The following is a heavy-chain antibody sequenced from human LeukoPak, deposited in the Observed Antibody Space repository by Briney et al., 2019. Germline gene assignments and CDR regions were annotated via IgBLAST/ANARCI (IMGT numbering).Heavy chain of an antibody. J-gene: IGHJ4*02. CDR3: ARVVIAVAGEGNFDY. D-gene: IGHD6-19*01. V-gene: IGHV4-38-2*02. CDR1: GYSISSGYY. Sequence: SETLSLTCTVSGYSISSGYYWGWIRQPPGKGLEWIGSIYHSGSTYYNPSLKSRVTISVDTSKNQFSLKLSSATAADTAVYYCARVVIAVAGEGNFDYWGQGTLVAVSS. CDR2: IYHSGST.